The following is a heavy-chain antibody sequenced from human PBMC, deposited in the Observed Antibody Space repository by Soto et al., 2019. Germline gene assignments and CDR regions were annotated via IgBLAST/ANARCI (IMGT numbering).Heavy chain of an antibody. CDR3: AKDRRSVVVVAACGYWFDP. CDR1: GFTFSSYA. J-gene: IGHJ5*02. V-gene: IGHV3-23*01. D-gene: IGHD2-15*01. Sequence: EVQLLESGGGLVQPGGSLRLSCAASGFTFSSYAMSWVRQAPGKGLEWVSAISGSGGSTYYADSVKGRFTISRDNSKNTLYLQMNRLRAEDTAVYYCAKDRRSVVVVAACGYWFDPWGQGTLVTVSS. CDR2: ISGSGGST.